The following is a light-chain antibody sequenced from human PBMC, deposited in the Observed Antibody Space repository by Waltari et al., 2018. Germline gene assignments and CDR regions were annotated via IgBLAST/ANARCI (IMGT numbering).Light chain of an antibody. CDR1: SSDVGGYIY. J-gene: IGLJ3*02. CDR2: EVS. Sequence: QSALTQPASVSGSPGQSLTISCTGTSSDVGGYIYVSWYQQPPGKATKLIIYEVSNRPSGVSNCFSGSKSGNTASLTISGLQAEDEADYYCSSYTSSSTRVFGGGTKLTVL. CDR3: SSYTSSSTRV. V-gene: IGLV2-14*01.